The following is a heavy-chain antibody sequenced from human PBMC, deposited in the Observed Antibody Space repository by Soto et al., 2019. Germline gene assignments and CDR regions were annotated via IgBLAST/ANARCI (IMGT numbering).Heavy chain of an antibody. CDR2: ISSSSSYI. CDR1: GFTFSSYS. D-gene: IGHD1-7*01. CDR3: ASNNGETGTTIYYYYYYMDV. J-gene: IGHJ6*03. V-gene: IGHV3-21*01. Sequence: PGGPLRLSCAASGFTFSSYSMNWVRQAPGKGLEWVSSISSSSSYIYYADSVKGRFTISRDNAKNSLYLQMNSLRAEDTAVYYCASNNGETGTTIYYYYYYMDVWGKGTTVTVSS.